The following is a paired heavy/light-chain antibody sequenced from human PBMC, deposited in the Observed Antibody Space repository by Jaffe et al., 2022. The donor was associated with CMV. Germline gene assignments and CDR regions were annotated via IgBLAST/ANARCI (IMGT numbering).Heavy chain of an antibody. CDR1: GDSISNYY. J-gene: IGHJ5*02. V-gene: IGHV4-59*08. Sequence: QVQLQESGPGLVKPSETLSLTCTVSGDSISNYYWNWIRQPPGKGLEWIGYIYYRGNTNYNPSLKSRVTMSVDTSKNQFSLKLTSVTAADTAVYYCARGLISSGSNWFDPWGQGSLVTVSS. CDR3: ARGLISSGSNWFDP. D-gene: IGHD6-19*01. CDR2: IYYRGNT.
Light chain of an antibody. CDR3: QQYYSPPYT. Sequence: DIVMTQSPDSLAVSLGERATINCKSSQSILYNSKNKNYLGWYQHKPGQPPKLLISWASGRESGVPDRFTGSGSGTDFTLTISSLQAEDVAVYYCQQYYSPPYTFGQGTKVEVK. J-gene: IGKJ2*01. CDR1: QSILYNSKNKNY. CDR2: WAS. V-gene: IGKV4-1*01.